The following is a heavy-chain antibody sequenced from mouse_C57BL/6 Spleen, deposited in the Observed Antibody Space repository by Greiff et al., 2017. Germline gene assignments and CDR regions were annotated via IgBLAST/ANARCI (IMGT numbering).Heavy chain of an antibody. V-gene: IGHV1-50*01. CDR1: GYTFTSYW. J-gene: IGHJ1*03. D-gene: IGHD1-1*01. CDR3: ARFITTVVGYFDV. CDR2: IDPSDSYT. Sequence: VQLQQPGAELVKPGASVKLSCKASGYTFTSYWMQWVKQRPGQGLEWIGEIDPSDSYTNYNQKFKGQATLTVDTSSSTAYMQLSSLTSEDSAVYYCARFITTVVGYFDVWGTGTTVTVSS.